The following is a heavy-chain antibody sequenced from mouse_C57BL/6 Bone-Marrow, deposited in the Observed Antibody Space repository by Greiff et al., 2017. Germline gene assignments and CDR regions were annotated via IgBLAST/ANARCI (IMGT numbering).Heavy chain of an antibody. CDR2: IYPGSGST. CDR3: SRSELYYSNYRWYFDV. CDR1: GYTFTSYW. V-gene: IGHV1-55*01. Sequence: QVQLQQPGAELVKPGASVKMSCKASGYTFTSYWITWVKQRPGQGLEWIGDIYPGSGSTNYNEKFKSKATLTVDTSSSTAYMQLSSLTSEDSAVYYCSRSELYYSNYRWYFDVGGTGTTVTVSS. J-gene: IGHJ1*03. D-gene: IGHD2-5*01.